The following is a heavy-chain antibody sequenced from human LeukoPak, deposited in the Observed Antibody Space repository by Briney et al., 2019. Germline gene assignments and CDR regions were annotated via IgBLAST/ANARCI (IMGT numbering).Heavy chain of an antibody. Sequence: KASETLSLTCAVYGGSFSGYYWSWIRQPPGKGLEWVGEINHSGSTNYNPSLKSRVTISVDTSKNQFSLKLSSVTAADTAVYYCARGTRPIFGVVITWFDPWGQGTLVTVSS. CDR2: INHSGST. CDR1: GGSFSGYY. V-gene: IGHV4-34*01. J-gene: IGHJ5*02. CDR3: ARGTRPIFGVVITWFDP. D-gene: IGHD3-3*01.